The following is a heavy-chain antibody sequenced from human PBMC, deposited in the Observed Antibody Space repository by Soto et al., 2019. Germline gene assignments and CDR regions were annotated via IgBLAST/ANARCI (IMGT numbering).Heavy chain of an antibody. Sequence: ASVKVSCKASGGTFSSYAISWVRQAPGQGLEWMGGIIPIFGTANYAQKFQGRVTITADESTSTAYMELSSLRSEDTAVYYCARGDTVVVDAIPRYYGMDVWGQGTTVTVSS. V-gene: IGHV1-69*13. D-gene: IGHD2-15*01. CDR1: GGTFSSYA. J-gene: IGHJ6*02. CDR3: ARGDTVVVDAIPRYYGMDV. CDR2: IIPIFGTA.